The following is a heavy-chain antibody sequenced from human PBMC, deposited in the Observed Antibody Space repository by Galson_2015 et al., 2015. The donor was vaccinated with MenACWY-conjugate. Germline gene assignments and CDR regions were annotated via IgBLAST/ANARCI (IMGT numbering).Heavy chain of an antibody. J-gene: IGHJ3*02. CDR3: ARDRGHDVWRSHDAFDI. CDR2: ISTGETI. V-gene: IGHV3-53*01. Sequence: SLRLSCAVSGFTVSGNYMSWVRQAPGKGLEWVSFISTGETIHYADSVRGRFTISRGKSKNTLYLQMDSLRVDDTAIYYCARDRGHDVWRSHDAFDIWGRGTAVTVSS. D-gene: IGHD3-3*01. CDR1: GFTVSGNY.